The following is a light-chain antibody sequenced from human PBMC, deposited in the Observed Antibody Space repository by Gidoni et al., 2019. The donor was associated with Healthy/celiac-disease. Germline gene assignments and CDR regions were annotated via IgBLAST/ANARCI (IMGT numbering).Light chain of an antibody. CDR2: DAS. V-gene: IGKV1-5*01. J-gene: IGKJ1*01. CDR3: QQYNSYSWT. CDR1: QSISSW. Sequence: IPITPSPSPLSASVGDRVTITCRASQSISSWLAWYQQKPGKAPKLLIYDASSLESGVPSRFSGSGSGTEFTLTISSLQPDDFATYYCQQYNSYSWTFGQGTKVEIK.